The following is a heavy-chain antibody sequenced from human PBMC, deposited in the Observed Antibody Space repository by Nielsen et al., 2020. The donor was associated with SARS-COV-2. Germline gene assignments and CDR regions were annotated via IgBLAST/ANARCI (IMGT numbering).Heavy chain of an antibody. CDR2: INHSGST. CDR1: GGSFSGYY. Sequence: SETLSLTCAVYGGSFSGYYWSWIRQPPGKGLELVGEINHSGSTNYNPSLKSRLTISVDTSKNQFSLKLSSVTAADTAVYYCSRARYDSSGYNWFDPWGQGTLVTVSS. V-gene: IGHV4-34*01. CDR3: SRARYDSSGYNWFDP. J-gene: IGHJ5*02. D-gene: IGHD3-22*01.